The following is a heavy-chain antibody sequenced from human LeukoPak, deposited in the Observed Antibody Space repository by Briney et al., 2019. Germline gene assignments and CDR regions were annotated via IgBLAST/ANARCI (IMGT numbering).Heavy chain of an antibody. Sequence: GGSLRLSCAASGFTFSSYSMNWVRQAPGKGLEWVSYISSSSNTIYYADSVKGRFTISRDNAKNSLYLQMNSLRAEDTAVYCCARDRAAGAYPWYFDYWGQGTLVTVSS. CDR3: ARDRAAGAYPWYFDY. D-gene: IGHD3-16*01. CDR2: ISSSSNTI. CDR1: GFTFSSYS. J-gene: IGHJ4*02. V-gene: IGHV3-48*01.